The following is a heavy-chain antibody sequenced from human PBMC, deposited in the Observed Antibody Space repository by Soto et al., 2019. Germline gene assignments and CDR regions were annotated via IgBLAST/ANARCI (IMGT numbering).Heavy chain of an antibody. CDR2: VTPYKADT. D-gene: IGHD2-21*01. CDR1: GYTLTNYG. CDR3: ATDAPSNCGNLYACDI. J-gene: IGHJ3*02. Sequence: QAQLVQSGAEVKKSGASVRVSCKASGYTLTNYGVTWVRQAPGQGLEWLGRVTPYKADTNSAQNLQGRVTMATDTSTNTAYLELTSLRSHDTAVYICATDAPSNCGNLYACDIWRQGRMVSVSA. V-gene: IGHV1-18*04.